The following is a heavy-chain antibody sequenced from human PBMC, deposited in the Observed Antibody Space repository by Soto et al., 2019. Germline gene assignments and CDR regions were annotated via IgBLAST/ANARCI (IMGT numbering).Heavy chain of an antibody. Sequence: SEALSLTCAVYGGSFSSYYWTWIRQPPGKGLEWIGEIHHSGSPNYRPSLKNRITISVDTSKNQFSLKLSSVTDSETAVHYCARADLDDYVCGTDRYKYYFDYWGQGSIVTDSS. V-gene: IGHV4-34*01. D-gene: IGHD3-16*02. CDR1: GGSFSSYY. CDR3: ARADLDDYVCGTDRYKYYFDY. CDR2: IHHSGSP. J-gene: IGHJ4*02.